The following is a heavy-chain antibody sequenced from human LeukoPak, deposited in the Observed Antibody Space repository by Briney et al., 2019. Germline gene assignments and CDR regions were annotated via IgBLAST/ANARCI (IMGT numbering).Heavy chain of an antibody. CDR1: GFTFSIYW. D-gene: IGHD4-11*01. Sequence: TGGSLRLSCTASGFTFSIYWLSWVRQAPGKGLEWVANIKGDGGERYYVDSVKGRFTISRDNAKNSLYLQMNSLRAEDTAIYYCARDHDYTFDYWRQGTLVPVSS. V-gene: IGHV3-7*01. J-gene: IGHJ4*02. CDR2: IKGDGGER. CDR3: ARDHDYTFDY.